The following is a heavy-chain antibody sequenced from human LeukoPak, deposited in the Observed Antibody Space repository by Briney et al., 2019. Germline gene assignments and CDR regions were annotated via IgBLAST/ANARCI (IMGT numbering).Heavy chain of an antibody. CDR2: ISGSGAYT. CDR3: ARDTSFDYGAHAMDV. CDR1: GFTFDNYA. J-gene: IGHJ6*01. D-gene: IGHD4/OR15-4a*01. V-gene: IGHV3-23*01. Sequence: GGSLRLSCAASGFTFDNYAMNWVRQAPGKGLEWVLGISGSGAYTYYADSVKGRFTISRDHSKNTLYLQLDSLSGEDTAIYYCARDTSFDYGAHAMDVWGQGTTVTVSS.